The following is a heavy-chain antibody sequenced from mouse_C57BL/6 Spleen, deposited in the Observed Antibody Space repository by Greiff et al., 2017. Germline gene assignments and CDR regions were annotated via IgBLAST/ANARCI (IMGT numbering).Heavy chain of an antibody. CDR1: GYTFTSYW. Sequence: QVQLKQPGTELVKPGASVKLSCKASGYTFTSYWMHWVKQRPGQGLEWIGNINPSNGGTNYNEKFKSKATLTVDKSSSTAYMQLSSLTSEDSAVYYCARGNSNYGGWYFDVWGTGTTVTVSS. J-gene: IGHJ1*03. V-gene: IGHV1-53*01. CDR3: ARGNSNYGGWYFDV. D-gene: IGHD2-5*01. CDR2: INPSNGGT.